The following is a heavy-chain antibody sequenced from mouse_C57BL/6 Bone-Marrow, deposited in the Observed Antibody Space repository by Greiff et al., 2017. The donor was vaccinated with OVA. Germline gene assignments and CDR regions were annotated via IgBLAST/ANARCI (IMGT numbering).Heavy chain of an antibody. D-gene: IGHD1-1*01. CDR2: ISSGSSTN. Sequence: EVMLVESGGGLVKPGGSLKLSCAASGFTFSDYGLHWVRQAPEKGLEWVAYISSGSSTNYYADTVKGRFTITRDSAKNTLYLQMNSLRAEDTAMYYCARLLRYSCDYWGQGTTLTVSS. J-gene: IGHJ2*01. CDR1: GFTFSDYG. V-gene: IGHV5-17*01. CDR3: ARLLRYSCDY.